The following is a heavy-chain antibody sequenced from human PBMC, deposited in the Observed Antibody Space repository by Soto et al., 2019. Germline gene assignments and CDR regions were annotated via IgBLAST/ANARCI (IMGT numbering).Heavy chain of an antibody. CDR1: GESISSRSYY. CDR3: ARQRTTVVTQAYFDH. CDR2: IYYNGRT. J-gene: IGHJ4*02. Sequence: SETLSLTCIVSGESISSRSYYWGWLRQPPGKGLEWVGSIYYNGRTNYNPSFKSRVTISIETSKNQFSLKLSSVTATDTAVYYCARQRTTVVTQAYFDHWGQGALVTVSS. D-gene: IGHD2-21*02. V-gene: IGHV4-39*01.